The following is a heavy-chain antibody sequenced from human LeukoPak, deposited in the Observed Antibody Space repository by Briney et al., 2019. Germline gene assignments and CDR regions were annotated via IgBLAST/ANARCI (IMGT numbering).Heavy chain of an antibody. J-gene: IGHJ4*02. V-gene: IGHV1-18*01. CDR2: ISAYNGNT. D-gene: IGHD2-2*01. Sequence: EASVKVSCKASGYTFTSYGISWVRQAPGQGLEWMGWISAYNGNTNYAQKLQGRVTMTTDTSTSTAHMELRSLRSDDTAVYYCARSGGDYQLLPYYFDYWGQGTLVTVSS. CDR1: GYTFTSYG. CDR3: ARSGGDYQLLPYYFDY.